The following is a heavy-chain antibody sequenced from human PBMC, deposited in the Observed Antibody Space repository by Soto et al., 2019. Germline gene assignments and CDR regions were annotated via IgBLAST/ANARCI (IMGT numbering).Heavy chain of an antibody. CDR1: GYTLTELS. D-gene: IGHD6-13*01. CDR3: ATVLSIAAAGTYYYGMDV. J-gene: IGHJ6*02. Sequence: ASVKVSCKVSGYTLTELSMHWVRQAPGKGLEWMGGFDPEDGETIYAQKFQGRVTMTEDTSTDTAYMELSSLRSEDTAVYYCATVLSIAAAGTYYYGMDVWGQGTTVTVYS. V-gene: IGHV1-24*01. CDR2: FDPEDGET.